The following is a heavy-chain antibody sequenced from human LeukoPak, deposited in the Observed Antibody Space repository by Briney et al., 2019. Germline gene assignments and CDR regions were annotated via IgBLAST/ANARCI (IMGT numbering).Heavy chain of an antibody. V-gene: IGHV5-10-1*01. Sequence: GASVKVSCKASGYSFAGYGISWVRQMPGKGLEWMGRIDPSDSYTNYSPSFQGHVTISADKSISTAYLQWSSLKASDTAMYYCARGGAVERYCSSTSCYWVDAFDIWGQGTMVTVSS. CDR2: IDPSDSYT. CDR1: GYSFAGYG. D-gene: IGHD2-2*01. J-gene: IGHJ3*02. CDR3: ARGGAVERYCSSTSCYWVDAFDI.